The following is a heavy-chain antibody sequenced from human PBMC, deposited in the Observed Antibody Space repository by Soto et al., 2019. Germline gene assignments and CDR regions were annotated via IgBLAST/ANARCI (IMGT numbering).Heavy chain of an antibody. V-gene: IGHV3-23*01. D-gene: IGHD2-21*02. J-gene: IGHJ4*02. CDR1: AFTFSSYA. CDR2: VSGSGDST. Sequence: EVQLLESGGGLAQPGGSLRLSCAASAFTFSSYAMSWVRQAPGKGLEWVSAVSGSGDSTYYADSVKGRFTISRDNSKNTLYLPMDSLRAEATAVYYCAKGRASDCPGCTQDYWGQGTLVTVSS. CDR3: AKGRASDCPGCTQDY.